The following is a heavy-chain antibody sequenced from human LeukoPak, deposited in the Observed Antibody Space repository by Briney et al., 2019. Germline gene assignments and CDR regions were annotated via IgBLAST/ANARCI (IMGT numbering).Heavy chain of an antibody. Sequence: GGSLRLSCAASGFTFSSYWMHWVRQAPGKGLVWVSRINSDGSSTSYADSVKGRFTISRDNAKNTLYLQMNSLRAEDTAVYYCASRAYYYGTGFDYWSQGTLVTVSS. CDR3: ASRAYYYGTGFDY. J-gene: IGHJ4*02. V-gene: IGHV3-74*01. CDR2: INSDGSST. D-gene: IGHD3-10*01. CDR1: GFTFSSYW.